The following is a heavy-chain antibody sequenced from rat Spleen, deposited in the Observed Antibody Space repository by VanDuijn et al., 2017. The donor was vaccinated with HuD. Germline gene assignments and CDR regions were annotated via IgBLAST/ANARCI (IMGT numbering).Heavy chain of an antibody. CDR1: GFTFSSFP. D-gene: IGHD4-3*01. CDR2: ISYDGGGT. V-gene: IGHV5-29*01. Sequence: EVQMVESGGGLVQPGRSLKLSCAASGFTFSSFPMAWVRQAPTKGLEWVASISYDGGGTYYRDSVKGRFTISRDNAKSTLYLQMDSLRSEDTATYYCARQDTSGYSNWFAYWGQGTLVTVSS. CDR3: ARQDTSGYSNWFAY. J-gene: IGHJ3*01.